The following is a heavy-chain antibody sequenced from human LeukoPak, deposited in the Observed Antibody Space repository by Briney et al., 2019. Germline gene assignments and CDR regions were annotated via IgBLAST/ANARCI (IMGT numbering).Heavy chain of an antibody. J-gene: IGHJ3*02. Sequence: SETLSLTCTVSGGSISSHYWSWIRQPPGKGLERIGYIYYSGSTNYNPSLKSRVTISVDTSKNQFSLKLSSVTAADTAVYYCARVQYCSSTSCYLGAFDIWGQGTMVTVSS. V-gene: IGHV4-59*11. CDR1: GGSISSHY. D-gene: IGHD2-2*01. CDR3: ARVQYCSSTSCYLGAFDI. CDR2: IYYSGST.